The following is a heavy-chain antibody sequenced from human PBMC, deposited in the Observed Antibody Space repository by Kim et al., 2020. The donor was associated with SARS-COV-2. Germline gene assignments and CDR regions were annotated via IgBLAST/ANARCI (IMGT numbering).Heavy chain of an antibody. V-gene: IGHV1-3*01. J-gene: IGHJ4*02. Sequence: ASVKVSCKASGYTFTSYAMHWVRQAPGQRLEWMGWINAGNGNTIYSQKFQGRLTITRDTSASTVYMELSSLRSEDTAVYYCVRGFGGWDDYWGQGSLVTVSS. CDR2: INAGNGNT. CDR1: GYTFTSYA. CDR3: VRGFGGWDDY. D-gene: IGHD6-19*01.